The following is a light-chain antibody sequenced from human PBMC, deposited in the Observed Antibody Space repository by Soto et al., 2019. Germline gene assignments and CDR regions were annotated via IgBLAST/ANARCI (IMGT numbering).Light chain of an antibody. CDR2: NNN. CDR3: AAWDDSLSALI. J-gene: IGLJ2*01. CDR1: RSNVGISY. V-gene: IGLV1-47*02. Sequence: QSVLTQPPSASGTPGQRVTISCSGSRSNVGISYVYWFQQLPGTAPKLLIYNNNQRPSGAADRFSASKSGTSASLAISGLRSEDEADYYCAAWDDSLSALIFGGGTKVTVL.